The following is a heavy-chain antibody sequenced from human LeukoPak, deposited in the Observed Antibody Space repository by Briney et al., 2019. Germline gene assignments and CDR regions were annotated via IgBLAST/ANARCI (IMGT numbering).Heavy chain of an antibody. Sequence: SQTLSLTCTVSGGSISSGSYYWSWIRQPAGKGLEWIGRIYTSGSTNYIPSLKSRVTISVDTSKNQFSLKLSSVTAADTAVYYCARAGIGYGDSFDYWGQGTLVTVSS. CDR1: GGSISSGSYY. CDR3: ARAGIGYGDSFDY. CDR2: IYTSGST. J-gene: IGHJ4*02. D-gene: IGHD4-17*01. V-gene: IGHV4-61*02.